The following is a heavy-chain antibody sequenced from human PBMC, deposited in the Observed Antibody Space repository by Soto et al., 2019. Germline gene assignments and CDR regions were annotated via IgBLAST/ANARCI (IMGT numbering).Heavy chain of an antibody. CDR1: GGSISSSNW. D-gene: IGHD5-18*01. J-gene: IGHJ6*02. CDR2: IYHSGST. Sequence: PSETLSLTCAVSGGSISSSNWWSWVRQPPGKGLEWIGEIYHSGSTNYNPSLKSRVTISVDKSKNQFSLKLSSVTAADTAVYYCARRGDSYGLLYYYGMDVWGQGTTVAVSS. V-gene: IGHV4-4*02. CDR3: ARRGDSYGLLYYYGMDV.